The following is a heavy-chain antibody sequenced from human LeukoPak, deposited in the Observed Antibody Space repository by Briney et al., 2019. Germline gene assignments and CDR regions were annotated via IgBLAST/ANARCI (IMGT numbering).Heavy chain of an antibody. CDR1: GFTFSSYS. CDR3: ARDPRRLDY. J-gene: IGHJ4*02. V-gene: IGHV3-21*01. Sequence: GGSLRLSCAASGFTFSSYSMNWVRQAPGKGLEWVPSISSSSSYTYYADSVRGRFTISRDNAKNSLYLQMNSLRAEDTAVYYCARDPRRLDYWGQGTLVTVSS. CDR2: ISSSSSYT.